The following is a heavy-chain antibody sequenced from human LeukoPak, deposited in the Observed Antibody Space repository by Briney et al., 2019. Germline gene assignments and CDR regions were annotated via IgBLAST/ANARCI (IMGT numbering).Heavy chain of an antibody. CDR2: ITSSSSSM. CDR1: GFTFSIYT. D-gene: IGHD7-27*01. CDR3: ARDLAWGGY. Sequence: GGSLRLSCVASGFTFSIYTISWVRQAPGKGLEWVSSITSSSSSMYSADSVKGRLTISRDNAKNSLYLQMNSLRAEDTAVYYCARDLAWGGYWGQGTLVTVSS. J-gene: IGHJ4*02. V-gene: IGHV3-21*01.